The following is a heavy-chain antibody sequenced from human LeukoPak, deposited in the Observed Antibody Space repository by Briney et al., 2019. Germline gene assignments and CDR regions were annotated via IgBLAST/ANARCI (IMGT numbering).Heavy chain of an antibody. CDR2: INAGNGNT. J-gene: IGHJ4*02. CDR3: ARFPVVTFGGVIVRDY. D-gene: IGHD3-16*02. CDR1: GYTFTSYA. Sequence: ASVKLSCKASGYTFTSYAMHWVRQAPGQRLEWMGWINAGNGNTKYSQKFQGRVTITRDTSASTAYMELSSLRSEDTAVYYCARFPVVTFGGVIVRDYWGQGTLVTVSS. V-gene: IGHV1-3*01.